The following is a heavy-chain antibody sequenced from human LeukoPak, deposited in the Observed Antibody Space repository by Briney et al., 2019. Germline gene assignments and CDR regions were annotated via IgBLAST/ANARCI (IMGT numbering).Heavy chain of an antibody. J-gene: IGHJ6*03. CDR3: ARGSITMVRGVRYYYMDV. Sequence: SETLSLTCAVYGGSFSGYYWSWIRQPPGKGLEWIGEINHSGSTNYNPSLKSRVTISVDTSKNQFSLKLSSVTAADTAVYYCARGSITMVRGVRYYYMDVWGKGTTVTVSS. CDR2: INHSGST. D-gene: IGHD3-10*01. V-gene: IGHV4-34*01. CDR1: GGSFSGYY.